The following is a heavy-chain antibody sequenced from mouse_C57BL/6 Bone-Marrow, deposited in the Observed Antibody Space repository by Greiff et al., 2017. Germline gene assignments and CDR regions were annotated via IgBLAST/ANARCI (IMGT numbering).Heavy chain of an antibody. V-gene: IGHV5-6*01. CDR2: ISSGGSYT. J-gene: IGHJ4*01. CDR1: GFTFSSYG. D-gene: IGHD1-1*01. CDR3: ARRTTVVADYAMDY. Sequence: EVVLVESGGDLVKPGGSLKLSCAASGFTFSSYGMSWVRQTPDKRLEWVATISSGGSYTYYPDSVKGRFTISRDNAKNTLYLQMSSLKSEDTAMYYCARRTTVVADYAMDYWGQGTSVTVSS.